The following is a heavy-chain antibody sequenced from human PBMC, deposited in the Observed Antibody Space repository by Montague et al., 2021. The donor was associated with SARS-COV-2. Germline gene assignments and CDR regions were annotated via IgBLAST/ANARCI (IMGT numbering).Heavy chain of an antibody. CDR1: GGSVSSDGYN. V-gene: IGHV4-61*08. CDR3: ARVSLAAAAKSSDY. J-gene: IGHJ4*02. CDR2: IYYSGST. Sequence: SETLSLTCTVSGGSVSSDGYNWSWIRQPPGKGLEWIGYIYYSGSTNYNPSLKSRVTISVDTSKNQFSLKLTSVTAADTAVYYCARVSLAAAAKSSDYWGQGTMVTVSS. D-gene: IGHD6-13*01.